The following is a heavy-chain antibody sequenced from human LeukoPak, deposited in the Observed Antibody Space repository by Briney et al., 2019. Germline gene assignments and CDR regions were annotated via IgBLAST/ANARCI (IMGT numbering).Heavy chain of an antibody. Sequence: GGSLRLSCSASGFTPSNYDMRWGRQATGKGLEWVSAIGAAGATYYPGSVKGRFTISRENAKNSFFLQMNSLRAGDTAVYYCARGRRSSGSHFDYWGQGTLVTVSS. CDR1: GFTPSNYD. V-gene: IGHV3-13*01. CDR3: ARGRRSSGSHFDY. D-gene: IGHD3-22*01. CDR2: IGAAGAT. J-gene: IGHJ4*02.